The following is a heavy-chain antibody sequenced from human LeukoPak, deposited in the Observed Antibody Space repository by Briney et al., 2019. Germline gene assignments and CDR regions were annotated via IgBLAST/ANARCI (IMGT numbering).Heavy chain of an antibody. V-gene: IGHV1-2*02. D-gene: IGHD2-15*01. CDR3: ARASLALVALLMDV. J-gene: IGHJ6*04. CDR2: INPNSGGT. CDR1: GYTFTGYY. Sequence: ASVKVSCTASGYTFTGYYMYWVRKGPGQGLEWMGWINPNSGGTNNAQKFQGRVTMTRDTSISTAYMELSRLRSDDTAVYYCARASLALVALLMDVWGKGTTVTISS.